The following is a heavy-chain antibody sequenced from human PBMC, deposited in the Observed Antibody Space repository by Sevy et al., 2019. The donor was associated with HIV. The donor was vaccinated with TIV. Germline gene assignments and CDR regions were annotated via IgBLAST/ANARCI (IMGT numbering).Heavy chain of an antibody. CDR3: ARPYGSGSWEAFDI. J-gene: IGHJ3*02. D-gene: IGHD3-10*01. CDR1: GFTFSTYT. Sequence: GGSLRLSCAASGFTFSTYTMNWVRQAPGKGLEWVSSISSSSNYIYYADSLKGRFTISRDDAKNSVYLQMNSLRAEDTAVYYCARPYGSGSWEAFDIWGQGTMVTVSS. V-gene: IGHV3-21*01. CDR2: ISSSSNYI.